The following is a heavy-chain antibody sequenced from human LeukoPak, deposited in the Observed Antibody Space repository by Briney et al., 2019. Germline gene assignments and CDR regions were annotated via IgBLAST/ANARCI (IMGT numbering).Heavy chain of an antibody. J-gene: IGHJ4*02. CDR3: AKDQGRWLQEYYFDY. CDR2: ISSSSSTI. V-gene: IGHV3-48*01. D-gene: IGHD5-24*01. Sequence: PGGSLRLSCAASGFTFSSYSMNWVRQAPGKGLEWVSYISSSSSTIYYADSVKGRFTISRDDAKNSLYLQMNSLRAEDTAVYYCAKDQGRWLQEYYFDYWGQGTLVTVSS. CDR1: GFTFSSYS.